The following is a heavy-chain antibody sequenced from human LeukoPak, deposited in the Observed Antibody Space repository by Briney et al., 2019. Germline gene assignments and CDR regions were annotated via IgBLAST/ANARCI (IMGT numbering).Heavy chain of an antibody. CDR1: GFTFSSYS. CDR3: ARDTYYYGSGSYHDY. Sequence: GGSLRLSCAASGFTFSSYSMNWVRQAPGKGLEWVSSISSSSSYIYYADSVKGRFTISRDNAKNSLYLQMNSLRAEDTAVYYCARDTYYYGSGSYHDYWGQGTLVTVSS. D-gene: IGHD3-10*01. CDR2: ISSSSSYI. V-gene: IGHV3-21*01. J-gene: IGHJ4*02.